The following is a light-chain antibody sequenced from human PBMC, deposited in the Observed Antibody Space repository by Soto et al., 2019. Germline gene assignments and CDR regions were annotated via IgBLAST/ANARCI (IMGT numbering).Light chain of an antibody. J-gene: IGLJ1*01. CDR2: EVS. V-gene: IGLV2-14*03. CDR1: SSDVGGYNF. Sequence: QSALTQPASVFGSPGQSITFSCTGTSSDVGGYNFVSWYQQHPGKAPKLMIYEVSSRPSGVSNRFSGSKSGNTASLTISGLQPEDEADYYCSSYTTSSTVVFGPGTKLTVL. CDR3: SSYTTSSTVV.